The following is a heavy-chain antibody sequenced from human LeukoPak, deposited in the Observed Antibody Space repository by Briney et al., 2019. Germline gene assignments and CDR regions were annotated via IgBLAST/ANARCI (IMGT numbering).Heavy chain of an antibody. CDR3: ARAREDLSYLKFDY. Sequence: SETLSLTCTVSGGSISSYYWSWIRQPAGKGLEWIGRIYSSGSTTYNPSLKSQVTMSVDTSKNQFSLKMTTVTAADTAVYYCARAREDLSYLKFDYWGQGTLVTVSS. CDR2: IYSSGST. CDR1: GGSISSYY. V-gene: IGHV4-4*07. J-gene: IGHJ4*02. D-gene: IGHD3-16*02.